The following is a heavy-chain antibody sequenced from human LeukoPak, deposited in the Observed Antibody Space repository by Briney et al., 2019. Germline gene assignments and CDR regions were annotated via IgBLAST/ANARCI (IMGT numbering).Heavy chain of an antibody. D-gene: IGHD3-9*01. V-gene: IGHV1-69*13. CDR2: IIPIFGTA. J-gene: IGHJ5*02. CDR1: GGTFSSYA. Sequence: SVKVSCKASGGTFSSYAISWVRQAPGQGLEWMGGIIPIFGTANYAQKFQGRVTITADESTSTAYMELSSLRSEDTAVYYCASPRQDYDILTGYYGYWFDPWGRGTLVTVSS. CDR3: ASPRQDYDILTGYYGYWFDP.